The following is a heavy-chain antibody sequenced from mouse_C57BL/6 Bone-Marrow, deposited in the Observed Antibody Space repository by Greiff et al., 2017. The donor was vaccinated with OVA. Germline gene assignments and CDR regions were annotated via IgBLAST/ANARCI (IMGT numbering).Heavy chain of an antibody. CDR2: ISYDGSN. J-gene: IGHJ3*01. CDR1: GYSITSGYY. CDR3: ARNYGSSYWFAD. D-gene: IGHD1-1*01. Sequence: EVQLQESGPGLVKPSQSLSLTCSVTGYSITSGYYWNWIRQFPGNKLEWMGYISYDGSNNYNPSLKNRISITRDTSKNQFFLKLNSVTTEDTATYDCARNYGSSYWFADWGQGTLVTVSA. V-gene: IGHV3-6*01.